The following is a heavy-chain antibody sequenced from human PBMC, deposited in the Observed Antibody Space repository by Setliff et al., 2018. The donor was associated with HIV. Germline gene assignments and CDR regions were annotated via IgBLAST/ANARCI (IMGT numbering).Heavy chain of an antibody. CDR1: GFTFRKYD. CDR3: ARDRVEAERGAFDI. D-gene: IGHD1-26*01. V-gene: IGHV3-23*01. CDR2: ISGISDKI. Sequence: GGSLRLSCAASGFTFRKYDMSWLRQAPGKGLEWVADISGISDKIKYADSVKGRFTISRDNSKDTVSLQMTSLTSDDTAMYYCARDRVEAERGAFDIWGQGTMVT. J-gene: IGHJ3*02.